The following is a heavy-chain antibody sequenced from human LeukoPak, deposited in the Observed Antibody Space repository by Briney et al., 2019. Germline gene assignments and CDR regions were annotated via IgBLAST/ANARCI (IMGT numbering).Heavy chain of an antibody. CDR3: ARALLPYSSIYYFDY. V-gene: IGHV3-33*01. D-gene: IGHD6-13*01. J-gene: IGHJ4*02. CDR1: GFSFSTYG. CDR2: IWYDESNK. Sequence: GGSLRLSCAASGFSFSTYGMHWVRQAPGKGLEWVAVIWYDESNKYYADSVKGRFTISRDNSKNTLYLQMNSLRAEDTAVYYCARALLPYSSIYYFDYWGQGTLVTVSS.